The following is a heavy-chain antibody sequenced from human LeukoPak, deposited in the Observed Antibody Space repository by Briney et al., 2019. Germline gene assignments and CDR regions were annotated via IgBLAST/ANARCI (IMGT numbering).Heavy chain of an antibody. J-gene: IGHJ4*02. V-gene: IGHV3-23*01. CDR2: ISDSGDGT. CDR1: GFTFRTYA. D-gene: IGHD3-9*01. CDR3: AKDSPLTNHYNDLDF. Sequence: GGSLRLSCAASGFTFRTYAMSWVRQAPGKGLEWVSGISDSGDGTYYADSVKGRFTISRDNSKNTLYLQMNSLRAEDTAVYLCAKDSPLTNHYNDLDFWGQGTLVTVSS.